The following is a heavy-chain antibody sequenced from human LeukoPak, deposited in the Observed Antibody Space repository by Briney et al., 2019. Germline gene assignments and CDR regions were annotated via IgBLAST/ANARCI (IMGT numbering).Heavy chain of an antibody. D-gene: IGHD1-26*01. CDR2: ISGSGGSGGSA. CDR3: AKVGSGNPYYFDY. Sequence: GGSLGLSCAASGFIFRTYAMSWVRQAPGKGLEWVSAISGSGGSGGSAFYADSVKGRFTISRDNSKNTLYLQMNSLRAEDTAVYYCAKVGSGNPYYFDYWGQGTLVTVSS. J-gene: IGHJ4*02. CDR1: GFIFRTYA. V-gene: IGHV3-23*01.